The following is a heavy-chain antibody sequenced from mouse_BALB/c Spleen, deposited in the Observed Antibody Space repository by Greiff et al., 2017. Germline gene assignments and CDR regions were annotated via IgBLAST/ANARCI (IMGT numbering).Heavy chain of an antibody. CDR1: GFNIKDTY. CDR3: AGSSASATGFAY. D-gene: IGHD1-2*01. J-gene: IGHJ3*01. CDR2: IDPANGTT. Sequence: EVQLQESGAELVKPGASVKLSCTASGFNIKDTYMHWVKQRPEQGLEWIGRIDPANGTTKYDPKFQGKATITADTSSNTAYLQHSSLTSEDTAVYYCAGSSASATGFAYWGQGTLVTVSA. V-gene: IGHV14-3*02.